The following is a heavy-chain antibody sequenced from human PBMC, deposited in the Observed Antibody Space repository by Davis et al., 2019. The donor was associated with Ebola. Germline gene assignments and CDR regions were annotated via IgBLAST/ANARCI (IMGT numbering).Heavy chain of an antibody. CDR1: GFTFRNYG. CDR2: VRNDESVR. V-gene: IGHV3-30*02. Sequence: GESLKISCAASGFTFRNYGMHWFRQPPGKGLEWVAFVRNDESVRVDADSVQGRFTISRDNSKNMVYLQMNSLRAEDSAVYYCAKSSSDLTATPFDYWGQGTLVTVSS. CDR3: AKSSSDLTATPFDY. J-gene: IGHJ4*02.